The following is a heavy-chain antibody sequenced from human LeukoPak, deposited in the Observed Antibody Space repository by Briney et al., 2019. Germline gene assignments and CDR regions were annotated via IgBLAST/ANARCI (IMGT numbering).Heavy chain of an antibody. D-gene: IGHD6-19*01. J-gene: IGHJ4*02. V-gene: IGHV3-30*18. CDR1: GFTFSSYW. CDR2: ISYDGSDK. CDR3: AKGYSSGLYKLYYFDF. Sequence: GGSLRLSCAASGFTFSSYWMYWVRQAPGKGLEWVALISYDGSDKGYADSVKGRFTISRDNSRNTLYLQMNSLRAEDTAVYYCAKGYSSGLYKLYYFDFWGQGTLVTVSS.